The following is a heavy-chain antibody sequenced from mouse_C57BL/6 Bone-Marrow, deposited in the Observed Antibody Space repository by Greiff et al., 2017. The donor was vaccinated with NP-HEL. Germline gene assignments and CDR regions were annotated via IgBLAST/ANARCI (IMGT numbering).Heavy chain of an antibody. CDR3: TRTGSFDY. CDR1: GSTFSSYW. V-gene: IGHV1-5*01. D-gene: IGHD4-1*01. Sequence: EVQLQESGTVLARPGASVKMSCKTSGSTFSSYWMPWGKQRPGQGLDWVGAIYPGNSDTSYKQKFKGKAKLTAVTSASTAYMELSSLTNEDSAVYYCTRTGSFDYWGQGTTLTVSS. CDR2: IYPGNSDT. J-gene: IGHJ2*01.